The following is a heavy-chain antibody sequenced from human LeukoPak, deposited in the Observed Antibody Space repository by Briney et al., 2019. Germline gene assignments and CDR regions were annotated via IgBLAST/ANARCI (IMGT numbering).Heavy chain of an antibody. V-gene: IGHV1-2*02. CDR1: GYTFTGYY. CDR2: INPNSGGT. D-gene: IGHD6-19*01. J-gene: IGHJ4*02. Sequence: ASVKVSCRASGYTFTGYYMHWVRQAPGQGLEWMGWINPNSGGTNYAQKFQGRVTMTRDMSISTAYMELSRLRSDDTAVYYCARVAVAGNDRIFDYWSQGTLVTVSS. CDR3: ARVAVAGNDRIFDY.